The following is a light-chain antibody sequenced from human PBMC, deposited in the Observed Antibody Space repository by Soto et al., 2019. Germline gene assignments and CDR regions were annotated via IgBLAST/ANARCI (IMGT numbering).Light chain of an antibody. J-gene: IGLJ1*01. Sequence: QSALTQPASVSGSPGQSITISCTGTSSDVGGYNYVSWYQQHPGKAPKLMIYEVSNRPSGVSHRFSGSKSGTTASLTTSVLQAEDEADYYCSSYTSSSTLYVFGTGTKLTV. CDR3: SSYTSSSTLYV. V-gene: IGLV2-14*01. CDR1: SSDVGGYNY. CDR2: EVS.